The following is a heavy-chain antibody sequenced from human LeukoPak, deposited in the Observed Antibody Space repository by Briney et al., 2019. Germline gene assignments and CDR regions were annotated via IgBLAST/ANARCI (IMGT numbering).Heavy chain of an antibody. CDR2: INHSGST. V-gene: IGHV4-34*01. D-gene: IGHD6-19*01. CDR3: ARNGWYSVDY. J-gene: IGHJ4*02. CDR1: GGSFTGSFSTYY. Sequence: PSETLSLTCAVFGGSFTGSFSTYYWSWIRQPPGKGLEWIGEINHSGSTTYNPSLKSRVTISIDTSKNHFSLKLSSVTAADTAMYYCARNGWYSVDYWGQGTQVIVSS.